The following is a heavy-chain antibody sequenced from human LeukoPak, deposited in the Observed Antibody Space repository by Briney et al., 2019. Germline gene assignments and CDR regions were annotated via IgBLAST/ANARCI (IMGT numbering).Heavy chain of an antibody. CDR3: ARKGTRQATITEADLFVY. D-gene: IGHD5-12*01. J-gene: IGHJ4*02. V-gene: IGHV1-18*04. Sequence: AAVKVSCQASGYTFTRYGIRWVRQPAGQGVAWMGWISAYNGNTNYAQKLQGRVTMTTDTSTSTAYMELRSLRSDDTAVYYCARKGTRQATITEADLFVYWGQGTLVTVSS. CDR1: GYTFTRYG. CDR2: ISAYNGNT.